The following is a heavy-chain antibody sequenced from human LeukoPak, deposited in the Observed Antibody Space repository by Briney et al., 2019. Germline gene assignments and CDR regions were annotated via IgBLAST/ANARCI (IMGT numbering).Heavy chain of an antibody. CDR1: GFTFDDYA. Sequence: PGRYLRLSCAASGFTFDDYALHWVRQAPGKGLEWVSGISWNSGSIGYADSVKGRLTISRDNAKNPLYLQMNSLRAEDMALYYCAKDLVSSGPTGAFDIWGQGTMVTVSS. CDR3: AKDLVSSGPTGAFDI. D-gene: IGHD3-22*01. CDR2: ISWNSGSI. V-gene: IGHV3-9*03. J-gene: IGHJ3*02.